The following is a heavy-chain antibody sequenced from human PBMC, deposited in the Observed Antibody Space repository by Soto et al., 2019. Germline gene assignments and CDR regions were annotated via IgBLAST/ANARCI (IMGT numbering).Heavy chain of an antibody. V-gene: IGHV3-11*01. CDR2: ISRSGSTT. J-gene: IGHJ3*02. Sequence: QVHLVESGGGLVEPGGSLRLSCAASGFTSGDYHMSWIRQAPGKGLEWVSYISRSGSTTYYADSVKGRFTISRDNGQNSLYLEMNSLRAEDTAVYYCVREGRSSTSCNTGCAFDIWGQGTMVIVSS. D-gene: IGHD2-2*02. CDR3: VREGRSSTSCNTGCAFDI. CDR1: GFTSGDYH.